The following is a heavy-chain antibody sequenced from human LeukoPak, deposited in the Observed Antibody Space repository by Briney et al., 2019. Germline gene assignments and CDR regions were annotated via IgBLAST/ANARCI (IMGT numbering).Heavy chain of an antibody. CDR1: GFTFSSYS. V-gene: IGHV3-21*01. CDR3: ARRMYSSSPWADYYYYGMDV. D-gene: IGHD2-2*01. Sequence: TGGSLRLSCAASGFTFSSYSMNWVRQAPGKGLEWVSSISSSSSYIYYADSVKGRFTISRDNAKNSLYLQMNSLRAEDTAVYYCARRMYSSSPWADYYYYGMDVWGQGTTVTVSS. CDR2: ISSSSSYI. J-gene: IGHJ6*02.